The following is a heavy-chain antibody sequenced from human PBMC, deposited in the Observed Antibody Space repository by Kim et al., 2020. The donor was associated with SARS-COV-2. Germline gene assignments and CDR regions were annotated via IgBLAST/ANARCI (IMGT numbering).Heavy chain of an antibody. CDR1: GGSISSGGYY. CDR2: IYYSGST. V-gene: IGHV4-31*03. J-gene: IGHJ6*02. D-gene: IGHD2-2*01. CDR3: ARGGNNIVVVPAASVHYYYGMAV. Sequence: SETLSLTCTVSGGSISSGGYYWSWIRQHPGKGLEWIGYIYYSGSTYYNPSLKSRVTISVDTSKNKFSLKLSSVTAADTAVYYCARGGNNIVVVPAASVHYYYGMAVWGQGTTVTVSS.